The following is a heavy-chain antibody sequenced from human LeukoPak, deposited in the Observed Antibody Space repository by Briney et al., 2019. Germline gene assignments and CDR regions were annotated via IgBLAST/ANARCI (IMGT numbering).Heavy chain of an antibody. J-gene: IGHJ2*01. CDR1: GYTFDVYY. CDR3: ASGRTVTNDFDL. CDR2: FNPSGSNT. V-gene: IGHV1-46*02. Sequence: ASVKVSCKASGYTFDVYYIHWVRQAPGQGLEWMGIFNPSGSNTNYAQRFQGRVTLTRDTSTTTVYMDLSGLRPEDTAVYYCASGRTVTNDFDLWGRGTLLTVSS. D-gene: IGHD4-17*01.